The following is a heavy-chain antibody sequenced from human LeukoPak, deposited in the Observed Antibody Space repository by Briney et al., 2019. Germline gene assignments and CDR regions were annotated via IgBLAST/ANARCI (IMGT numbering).Heavy chain of an antibody. CDR1: GFTFRSYW. Sequence: GGSLRLSCAVCGFTFRSYWMYWVRQGPGKGLAWVARITSDGRATEYADSVTGRFTISRDHAKNTLYLHLDSLSPEDPAVYCCARDAYPGYFDLWGGGALVTVSS. D-gene: IGHD2-15*01. V-gene: IGHV3-74*01. J-gene: IGHJ2*01. CDR3: ARDAYPGYFDL. CDR2: ITSDGRAT.